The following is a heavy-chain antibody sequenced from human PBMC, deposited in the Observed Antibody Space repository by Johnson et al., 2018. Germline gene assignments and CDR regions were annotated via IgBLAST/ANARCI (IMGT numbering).Heavy chain of an antibody. J-gene: IGHJ3*02. CDR3: ARDSLPGAFDI. V-gene: IGHV3-21*01. CDR1: RFTFSSYS. Sequence: VQLVESGGGLVKPGGSLRLSCAASRFTFSSYSMNWIRQAPGKGLEWVSSITSSGRSIYYADSVKGRFTISRDNVKNSLYLQMPSLSAEDTAVYYCARDSLPGAFDIWGQGTMVTVSS. CDR2: ITSSGRSI. D-gene: IGHD3-16*02.